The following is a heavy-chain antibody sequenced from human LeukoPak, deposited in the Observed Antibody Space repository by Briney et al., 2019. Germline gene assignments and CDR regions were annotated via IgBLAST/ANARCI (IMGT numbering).Heavy chain of an antibody. CDR1: GYTFTSYY. J-gene: IGHJ5*02. V-gene: IGHV1-46*01. CDR3: ARDGETVGIWFGELFITNWFDP. CDR2: INPSGGST. D-gene: IGHD3-10*01. Sequence: GASVKVSCKASGYTFTSYYIHWVRQAPGRGLEWMGIINPSGGSTSYAQKFQGRVTMTRDTSTSTVYMELSSLRSEDTAVYYCARDGETVGIWFGELFITNWFDPWGQGTLVTVSS.